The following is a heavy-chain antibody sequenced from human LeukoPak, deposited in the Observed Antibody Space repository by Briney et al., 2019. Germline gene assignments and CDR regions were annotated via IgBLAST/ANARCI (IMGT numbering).Heavy chain of an antibody. CDR1: GFSFTDAW. J-gene: IGHJ4*02. D-gene: IGHD6-13*01. CDR2: IKKKSEGATT. V-gene: IGHV3-15*01. Sequence: GGSLRLSCAASGFSFTDAWLSWVRQAPGKGLEWAGRIKKKSEGATTDYAAPVKGRFTISRDDSKNTLYLQMNSLKTEDTAVYYCTTDRPAGIAAAGTYYWGQGTLVTVSS. CDR3: TTDRPAGIAAAGTYY.